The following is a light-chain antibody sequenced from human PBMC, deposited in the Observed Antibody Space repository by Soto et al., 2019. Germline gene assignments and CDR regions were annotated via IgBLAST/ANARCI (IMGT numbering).Light chain of an antibody. V-gene: IGKV3-11*01. CDR1: QSVNHN. Sequence: EIVLTQSPATLSLSPGERVSLSCRASQSVNHNLAWYQQKPGQAPRLLIYDASNRATGIPARFSGSGSGTDFTLTISSLEPEDFAVYYCQQRSNWPPITFGQGTRLEIK. CDR2: DAS. J-gene: IGKJ5*01. CDR3: QQRSNWPPIT.